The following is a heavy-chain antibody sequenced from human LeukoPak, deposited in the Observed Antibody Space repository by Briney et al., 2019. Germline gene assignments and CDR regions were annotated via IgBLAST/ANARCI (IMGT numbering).Heavy chain of an antibody. J-gene: IGHJ4*02. CDR2: IKSKTSGGTT. CDR3: TRAIGGGRDPDFDY. CDR1: GFTFSDAW. V-gene: IGHV3-15*01. Sequence: GGSLRLSCAASGFTFSDAWMSWVRQAPGKGLEWGGRIKSKTSGGTTDYAAPVKGRFTISRDDSKNMLYLQMNSLKTEDTAVYYCTRAIGGGRDPDFDYWGQGTLVTVSS. D-gene: IGHD2-15*01.